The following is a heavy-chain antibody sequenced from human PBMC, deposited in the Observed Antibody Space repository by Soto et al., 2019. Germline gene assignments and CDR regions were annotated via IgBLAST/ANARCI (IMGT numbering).Heavy chain of an antibody. CDR1: GGTFSSYA. CDR2: IIPIFGTA. Sequence: QVQLVQSGAEVKKPGSSVKVSCTASGGTFSSYAISWVRQAPGQGLEWMGGIIPIFGTANYAQKFQGRVTITADESTSTAYMELSSLRSEDTAVYYCAEDYCSGGSCYSWFDPWGQGTLVTVSS. D-gene: IGHD2-15*01. V-gene: IGHV1-69*01. J-gene: IGHJ5*02. CDR3: AEDYCSGGSCYSWFDP.